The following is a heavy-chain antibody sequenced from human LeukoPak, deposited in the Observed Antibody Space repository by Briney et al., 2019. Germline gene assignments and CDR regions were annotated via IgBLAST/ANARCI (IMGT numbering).Heavy chain of an antibody. Sequence: GGSLRLSCAASGFTFTSYSMSWVRQAPGKGLEWVSTISGSGGSTHFADSVKGRFTISRDNSKNTLYLQMNSLRAEDTAIYYCAKGNTMYTAYYFDYWGQGTLVTVSS. CDR1: GFTFTSYS. D-gene: IGHD3-10*02. J-gene: IGHJ4*02. CDR2: ISGSGGST. V-gene: IGHV3-23*01. CDR3: AKGNTMYTAYYFDY.